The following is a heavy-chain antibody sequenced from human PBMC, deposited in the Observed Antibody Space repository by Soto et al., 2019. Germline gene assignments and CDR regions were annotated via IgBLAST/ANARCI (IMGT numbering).Heavy chain of an antibody. CDR3: ASGRPSGWYLYL. CDR1: GFTFSAYT. J-gene: IGHJ5*02. V-gene: IGHV3-48*02. CDR2: ISSSSGTI. D-gene: IGHD6-19*01. Sequence: EVQLVESGGGLVQPGGSLRLSCAASGFTFSAYTMNWVRQAPGKGLEWVSSISSSSGTIYYADSVKGRFTISRDNAKNSLYLQMNSLRDEDTAVYFCASGRPSGWYLYLCGQGTLVTVSS.